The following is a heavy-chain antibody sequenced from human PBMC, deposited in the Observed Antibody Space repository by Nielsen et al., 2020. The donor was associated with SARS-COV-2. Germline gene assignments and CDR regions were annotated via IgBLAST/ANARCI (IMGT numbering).Heavy chain of an antibody. Sequence: GESLKISCAASGFTFSSYWMSWVRQAPGKGLEWVANIKQDGSEKYYVDSVKGRFTISRDNAKNSLYLQMNSLRAEDTAVYYCARDRGFTIEYYFDYWGQGTLVTVSS. CDR2: IKQDGSEK. J-gene: IGHJ4*02. CDR1: GFTFSSYW. V-gene: IGHV3-7*01. CDR3: ARDRGFTIEYYFDY. D-gene: IGHD3-3*01.